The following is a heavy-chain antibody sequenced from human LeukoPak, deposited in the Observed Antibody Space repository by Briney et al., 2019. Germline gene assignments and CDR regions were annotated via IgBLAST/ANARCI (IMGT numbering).Heavy chain of an antibody. CDR3: TKMGDFDSSGYYRSSNWFDP. Sequence: GGSLRLSCAASGIIFSSYAMSWVRQSPGKGLEWVSAISGSGGTTYYADYVKGRFTISRDNSKNTLYLQMNSLRAEGTAVYFCTKMGDFDSSGYYRSSNWFDPWGQGTLVTVSS. D-gene: IGHD3-22*01. CDR1: GIIFSSYA. J-gene: IGHJ5*02. V-gene: IGHV3-23*01. CDR2: ISGSGGTT.